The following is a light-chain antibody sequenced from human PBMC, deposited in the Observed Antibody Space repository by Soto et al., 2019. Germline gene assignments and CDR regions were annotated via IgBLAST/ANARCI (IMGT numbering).Light chain of an antibody. CDR2: NAL. J-gene: IGKJ5*01. CDR3: QQRSNWLIT. CDR1: QSVSTN. Sequence: EIVMTQPPATLSVSPWERATLSCRASQSVSTNLAWYQQKPGQAPRLLIYNALTRATGIPARFSGSGSGTDFTLTISSLEPEDFAVYYCQQRSNWLITFGQGTRLEI. V-gene: IGKV3-11*01.